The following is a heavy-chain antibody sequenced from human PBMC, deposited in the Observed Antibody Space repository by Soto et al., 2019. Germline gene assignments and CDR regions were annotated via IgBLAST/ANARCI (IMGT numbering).Heavy chain of an antibody. CDR3: SRRAPEGFDP. CDR2: INSSGST. Sequence: SETLSLTCTVSGGSFGSSAYYWGWIRRAPGKGLEWIGSINSSGSTFSNPSLKSRVTLSVDTSKNQFSLKLTSVTAADTALYYCSRRAPEGFDPWGQGPLVTVSS. CDR1: GGSFGSSAYY. J-gene: IGHJ5*02. V-gene: IGHV4-39*01.